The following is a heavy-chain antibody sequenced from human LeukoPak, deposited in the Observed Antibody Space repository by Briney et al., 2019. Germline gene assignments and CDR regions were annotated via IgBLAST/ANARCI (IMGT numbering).Heavy chain of an antibody. V-gene: IGHV4-39*01. J-gene: IGHJ4*02. Sequence: KASETLSLTCTVSGGSISSSSYYWGWIRQPSGKGLEWIGSIYYSGSTYYNASLKSRVTISVDTSKNQFSLKLSSVTAADTAVYYCARRRRGSGFDYWGQGTLVTVS. D-gene: IGHD3-3*01. CDR3: ARRRRGSGFDY. CDR2: IYYSGST. CDR1: GGSISSSSYY.